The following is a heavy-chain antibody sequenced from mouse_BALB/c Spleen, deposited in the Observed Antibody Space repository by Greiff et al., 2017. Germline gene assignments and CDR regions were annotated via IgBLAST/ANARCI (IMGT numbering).Heavy chain of an antibody. V-gene: IGHV1S137*01. D-gene: IGHD1-1*02. CDR2: ISTYYGDA. CDR3: ARESTIYYAMDY. J-gene: IGHJ4*01. Sequence: QVQLQRSGAELVRPGVSVKISCKGSGYTFTDYAMHWVKQSHAKSLEWIGVISTYYGDASYNQKFKGKATMTVDKSSSTAYMELARLTSEDSAIYYCARESTIYYAMDYWGQGTSVTVSS. CDR1: GYTFTDYA.